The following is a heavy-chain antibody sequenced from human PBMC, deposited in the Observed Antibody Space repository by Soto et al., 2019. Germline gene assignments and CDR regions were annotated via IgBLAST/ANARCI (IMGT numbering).Heavy chain of an antibody. D-gene: IGHD3-10*01. V-gene: IGHV1-69*04. CDR1: GDTFSFYS. J-gene: IGHJ4*02. Sequence: QVQLVQSGAEVKRPGSSVKVSCKASGDTFSFYSINWVRQAPGLGLEWMGRVNPILSMSNYAQRFQGRVTMTADKSTSTASMEVSGLRSEETAMYYCATSYGSGYRAFDYWGQGALVTVSS. CDR2: VNPILSMS. CDR3: ATSYGSGYRAFDY.